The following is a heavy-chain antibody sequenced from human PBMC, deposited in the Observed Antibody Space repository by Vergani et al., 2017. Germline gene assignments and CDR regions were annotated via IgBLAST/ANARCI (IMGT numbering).Heavy chain of an antibody. Sequence: QVQLQQSGPGLVKPSATLSLTCTVSGCSISSYYLRWIRQPPGKGLEWIGYICYSGSTKYNPSLKSRVTISVDTSKSQFSLKLSSVTAADTAVYYCARLAAEKAFDIWGQGTMVTVSS. V-gene: IGHV4-59*01. CDR1: GCSISSYY. J-gene: IGHJ3*02. CDR3: ARLAAEKAFDI. D-gene: IGHD6-13*01. CDR2: ICYSGST.